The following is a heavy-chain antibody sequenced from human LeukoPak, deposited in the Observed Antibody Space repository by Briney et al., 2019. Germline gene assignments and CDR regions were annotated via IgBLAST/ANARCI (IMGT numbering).Heavy chain of an antibody. CDR3: AKDRTMVRGAVDY. Sequence: GRSLRLSCAASGFTFDDYAMHWVRQAPGKGREWVSGISWNSDSIAYADSVKGRFTISRDNAKNSLYLQMNSLRPEDTALYYCAKDRTMVRGAVDYWGQGTLVTVSS. V-gene: IGHV3-9*01. CDR1: GFTFDDYA. D-gene: IGHD3-10*01. J-gene: IGHJ4*02. CDR2: ISWNSDSI.